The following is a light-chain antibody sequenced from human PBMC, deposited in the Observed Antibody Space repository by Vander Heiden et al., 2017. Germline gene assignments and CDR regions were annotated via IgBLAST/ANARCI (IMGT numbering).Light chain of an antibody. CDR2: DVS. CDR3: SSYTSSSTYV. J-gene: IGLJ1*01. Sequence: QSALTQPASVSGSPGPSIPISCTGTSSDVGGYNYVSWYQQHPGKAPKVMIYDVSNRPSGVSNRFSGSKSGNTASLTISGLQAEDEADYYCSSYTSSSTYVFGTGTKVTVL. V-gene: IGLV2-14*01. CDR1: SSDVGGYNY.